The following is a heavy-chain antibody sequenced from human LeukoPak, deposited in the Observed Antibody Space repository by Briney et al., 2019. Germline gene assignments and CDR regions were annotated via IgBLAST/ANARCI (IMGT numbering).Heavy chain of an antibody. Sequence: GGSLRLSCAASGFTFSSYNMNWVRQPPGKGLEWVSHISTSGSTIYYADSVKGRFTISRDNAKNSLYLQMNSLRAEDTAVYYCARAIQLHYYYYMDVWGKGTTVTVSS. D-gene: IGHD5-18*01. CDR1: GFTFSSYN. V-gene: IGHV3-48*04. CDR3: ARAIQLHYYYYMDV. J-gene: IGHJ6*03. CDR2: ISTSGSTI.